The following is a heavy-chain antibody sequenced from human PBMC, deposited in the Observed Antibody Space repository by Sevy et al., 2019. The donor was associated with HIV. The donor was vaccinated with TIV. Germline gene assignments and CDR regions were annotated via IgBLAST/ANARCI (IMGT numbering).Heavy chain of an antibody. V-gene: IGHV4-39*01. CDR1: GGSISNNNYY. CDR3: VRVTIFVVLTDNWFDP. CDR2: LFYGGRT. D-gene: IGHD3-3*01. Sequence: SETLSLTCTVSGGSISNNNYYWGWIRQPPGKGLEWLGNLFYGGRTFYNPSLKSRVTISVDTSKNQFSLKLSTVTASDTAVYYCVRVTIFVVLTDNWFDPWGQGTLVTVSS. J-gene: IGHJ5*02.